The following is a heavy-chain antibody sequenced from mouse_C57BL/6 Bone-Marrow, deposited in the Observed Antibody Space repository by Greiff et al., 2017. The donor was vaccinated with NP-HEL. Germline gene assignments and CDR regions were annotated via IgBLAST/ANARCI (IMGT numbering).Heavy chain of an antibody. V-gene: IGHV1-81*01. Sequence: QVHVKQSGAELARPGASVKLSCKASGYTFTSYGISWVKQRTGQGLEWIGEIYPRSGNTYYNEKFKGKATLTADKSSSTAYMELRSLTSEDSAVYFCATGTGGLAMDYWGQGTSVTVSS. D-gene: IGHD3-3*01. CDR1: GYTFTSYG. CDR3: ATGTGGLAMDY. J-gene: IGHJ4*01. CDR2: IYPRSGNT.